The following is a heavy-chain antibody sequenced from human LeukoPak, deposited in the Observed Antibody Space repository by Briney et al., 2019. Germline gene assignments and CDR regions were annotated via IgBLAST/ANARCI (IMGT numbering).Heavy chain of an antibody. CDR1: GFTLSGRY. J-gene: IGHJ4*02. CDR2: ISSGGTT. V-gene: IGHV3-11*01. CDR3: ARALQAYYLDY. Sequence: GGSLRLSCAASGFTLSGRYMSWIRQAPGKGLEWVSKISSGGTTYYADSLKGRFTISRDNAKNSLYLQINSLRAADTAVYYCARALQAYYLDYWGQGTLVTVSS.